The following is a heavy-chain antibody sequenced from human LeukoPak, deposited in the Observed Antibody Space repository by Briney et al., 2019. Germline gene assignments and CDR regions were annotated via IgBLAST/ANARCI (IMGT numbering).Heavy chain of an antibody. D-gene: IGHD2-21*02. J-gene: IGHJ4*02. Sequence: GGSLRLSCAASGFPFSSYGMHWVRQAPGKGLDWVAFIRYDGSNKFYSDSVRGRFTISRDNSKSTLYLQMNSLRPEERAVHYSERADCWGQGTLVTVSS. V-gene: IGHV3-30*02. CDR3: ERADC. CDR1: GFPFSSYG. CDR2: IRYDGSNK.